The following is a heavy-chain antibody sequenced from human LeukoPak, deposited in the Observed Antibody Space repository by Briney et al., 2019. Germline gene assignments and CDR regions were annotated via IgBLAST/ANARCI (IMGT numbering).Heavy chain of an antibody. CDR2: INHSGST. Sequence: PGGSLRLSCAASGFTFSSYSMNWVRQAPGKGLEWIGEINHSGSTNYNPSLKSRVTISVDTSKNQFSLKLSSVTAADTAVYYCASSSSWYRRNDYWGQGTLVTVSS. V-gene: IGHV4-34*01. CDR3: ASSSSWYRRNDY. D-gene: IGHD6-13*01. J-gene: IGHJ4*02. CDR1: GFTFSSYS.